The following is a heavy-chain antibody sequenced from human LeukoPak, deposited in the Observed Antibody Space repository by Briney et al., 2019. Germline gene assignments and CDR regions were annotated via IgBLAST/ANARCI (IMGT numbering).Heavy chain of an antibody. CDR3: ARPRAFSRSSYYFDY. CDR2: NYPGDSDT. CDR1: GYSFTTYW. Sequence: GESPKISCKCSGYSFTTYWIGWVRQMPGKGLEWMGTNYPGDSDTRYSPSFQGQVTISADKSITTAYLVWRSLKASDTAMYYCARPRAFSRSSYYFDYWGQGTLVTVSS. D-gene: IGHD6-6*01. J-gene: IGHJ4*02. V-gene: IGHV5-51*01.